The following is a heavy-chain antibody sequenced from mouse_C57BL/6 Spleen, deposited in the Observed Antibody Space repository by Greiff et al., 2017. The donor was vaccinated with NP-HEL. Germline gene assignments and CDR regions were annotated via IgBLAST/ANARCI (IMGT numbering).Heavy chain of an antibody. Sequence: VQLQQSGAELVRPGASVTLSCKASGYTFTDYEMHWVKQTPVHGLEWIGAIDPETGGTAYNQKFKGKAILTADKSSSTAYMELRSLTSEDSAVYYCTRAITTVVATGGDAMDYWGQGTSVTVSS. V-gene: IGHV1-15*01. CDR1: GYTFTDYE. CDR3: TRAITTVVATGGDAMDY. J-gene: IGHJ4*01. D-gene: IGHD1-1*01. CDR2: IDPETGGT.